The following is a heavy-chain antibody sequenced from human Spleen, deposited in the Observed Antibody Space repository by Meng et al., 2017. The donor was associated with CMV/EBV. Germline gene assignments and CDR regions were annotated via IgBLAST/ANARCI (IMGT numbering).Heavy chain of an antibody. D-gene: IGHD6-19*01. CDR3: AREEGWLVLDS. CDR1: GYTFTSYG. Sequence: SCTASGYTFTSYGVRWVRQAPGQGLEWMGWISPYDGYTKFAQKVQGRLTMTTDTSTSTAYMELRSLTSDDTAVYYCAREEGWLVLDSWGQGTLVTVSS. CDR2: ISPYDGYT. V-gene: IGHV1-18*01. J-gene: IGHJ4*02.